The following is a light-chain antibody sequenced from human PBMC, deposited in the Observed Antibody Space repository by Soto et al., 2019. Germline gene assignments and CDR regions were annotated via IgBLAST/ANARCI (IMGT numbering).Light chain of an antibody. J-gene: IGKJ2*01. CDR3: QQGHKWPLT. CDR1: QSISTE. Sequence: ERVMTQYPATLYVSPVQRATLSCRASQSISTELAWYQQKPGQPPRLLIYAASTRANGVPARFTGSGSGSEFTLTICGLQSEDVAVYYCQQGHKWPLTFGQGTRLEI. CDR2: AAS. V-gene: IGKV3-15*01.